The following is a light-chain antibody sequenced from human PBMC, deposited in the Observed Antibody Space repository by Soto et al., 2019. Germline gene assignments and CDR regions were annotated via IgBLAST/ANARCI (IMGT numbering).Light chain of an antibody. Sequence: QSVLTQPPSASGTPGQRVTIYCSGSSSNIGSSTVNWYQQLPGTAPKLLIYSNNQRPSGVPDRFSGSKSGTSASLAISGLRSEDEADYYCAAWDDSLIVVFGGGTKLTVL. J-gene: IGLJ2*01. CDR2: SNN. CDR1: SSNIGSST. V-gene: IGLV1-44*01. CDR3: AAWDDSLIVV.